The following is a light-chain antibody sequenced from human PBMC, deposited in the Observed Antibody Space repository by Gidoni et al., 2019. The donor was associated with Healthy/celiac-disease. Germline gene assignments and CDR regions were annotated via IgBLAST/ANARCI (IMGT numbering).Light chain of an antibody. Sequence: EIVLTQSPATLSLSPGERATLSCRASQSVSSYLAWYQQKPGQAPRLLIYDASNRATGIPARFSGSGSGTDFTLTISSLDPEDFAVYYCQQRSNWHLIFGGGTKVEIK. CDR3: QQRSNWHLI. CDR2: DAS. CDR1: QSVSSY. J-gene: IGKJ4*01. V-gene: IGKV3-11*01.